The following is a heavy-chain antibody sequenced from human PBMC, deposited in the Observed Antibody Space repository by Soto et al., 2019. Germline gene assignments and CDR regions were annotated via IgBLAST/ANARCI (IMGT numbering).Heavy chain of an antibody. J-gene: IGHJ6*03. CDR2: ISGSGGST. D-gene: IGHD5-18*01. Sequence: LRLSCAASGFTFSSYAMSWVRQAPGKGLEWVSAISGSGGSTYYADSVKGRFTISRDNSKNTLYLQMNSLRAEDTAVYYCAKSRVDTAMVDYYYYYYMDVWGKGTTVTVSS. CDR3: AKSRVDTAMVDYYYYYYMDV. V-gene: IGHV3-23*01. CDR1: GFTFSSYA.